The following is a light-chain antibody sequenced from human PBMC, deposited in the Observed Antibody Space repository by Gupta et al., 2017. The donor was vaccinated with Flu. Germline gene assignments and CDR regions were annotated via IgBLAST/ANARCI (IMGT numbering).Light chain of an antibody. CDR3: PQT. V-gene: IGKV3-7*01. CDR2: GTS. Sequence: PGERVTLSCRASQSVSGSYLICYQQKPGQAPRLLSYGTSTRATSIPARFSGSGSGTDLTLTISSPQPEDFAVYRLPQTFGQGTKVEIK. CDR1: QSVSGSY. J-gene: IGKJ1*01.